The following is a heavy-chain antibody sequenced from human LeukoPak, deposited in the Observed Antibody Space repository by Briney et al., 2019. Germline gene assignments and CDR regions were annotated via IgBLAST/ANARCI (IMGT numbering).Heavy chain of an antibody. Sequence: GGSLRLSCAASGFTFSSYAMHWVRQAPGKGLEYVSAISSNGGSTYYANSVKGRFTISRDNSKNTLYLQMGSLRAEDMAVYYCARGPHSGWYDYWGQGTLVTVSS. V-gene: IGHV3-64*01. D-gene: IGHD6-19*01. CDR3: ARGPHSGWYDY. CDR2: ISSNGGST. J-gene: IGHJ4*02. CDR1: GFTFSSYA.